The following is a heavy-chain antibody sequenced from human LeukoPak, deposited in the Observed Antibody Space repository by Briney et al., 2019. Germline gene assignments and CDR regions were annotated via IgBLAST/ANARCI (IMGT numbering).Heavy chain of an antibody. J-gene: IGHJ4*02. Sequence: PSETLTLTCTVSGGSNSTYYWSWIRQPAGKGLEWIGRMYTSGNTNYNPSLKSRVTMSVDTSKEQFSLRLSSVTAADTAVYYCAREPVTGTSNFFDSWGQGTLVTVSS. CDR1: GGSNSTYY. V-gene: IGHV4-4*07. CDR2: MYTSGNT. CDR3: AREPVTGTSNFFDS. D-gene: IGHD6-19*01.